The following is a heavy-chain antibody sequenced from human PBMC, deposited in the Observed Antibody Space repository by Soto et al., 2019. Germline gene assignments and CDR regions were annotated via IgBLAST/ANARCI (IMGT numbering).Heavy chain of an antibody. Sequence: PSETLSLTCSVSGGSISNSGNYWGWIRRPPGKGLEWIGMMDYSGGTSYNPSLKSRVTISADTSNNQFSLRLSSVTAADTAVYYCARRTPLYASESSRFDPWGQGALVTVSS. D-gene: IGHD3-10*01. CDR1: GGSISNSGNY. CDR3: ARRTPLYASESSRFDP. CDR2: MDYSGGT. J-gene: IGHJ5*02. V-gene: IGHV4-39*01.